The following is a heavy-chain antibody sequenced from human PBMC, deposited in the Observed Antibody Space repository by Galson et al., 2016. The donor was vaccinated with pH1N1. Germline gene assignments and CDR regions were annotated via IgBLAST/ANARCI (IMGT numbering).Heavy chain of an antibody. J-gene: IGHJ5*01. CDR3: AIQIHYYDSSGYYDS. CDR2: VSYSGNP. V-gene: IGHV4-31*03. CDR1: GGSISSGDYY. D-gene: IGHD3-22*01. Sequence: TLSLTCSVSGGSISSGDYYWTWIRQHPEKGLEWVGYVSYSGNPFYNPSFKTRITMSMDTSKNQFSLKLRSATAADTAVYYCAIQIHYYDSSGYYDSWGHGTLVTVSS.